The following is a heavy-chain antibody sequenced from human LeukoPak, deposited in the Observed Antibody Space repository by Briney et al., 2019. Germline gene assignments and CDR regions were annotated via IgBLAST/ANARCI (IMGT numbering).Heavy chain of an antibody. J-gene: IGHJ5*02. D-gene: IGHD5-12*01. Sequence: GGSLRLSCAASGFTFSSYAMHWVRQAPGKGLEWVAVISYDGSNKYYADSVKGRFTISRDNSKNTLYLQMNSLRAEDTAVYYCARDAGNSGYGCDLWGQGTLVTVSS. V-gene: IGHV3-30-3*01. CDR2: ISYDGSNK. CDR1: GFTFSSYA. CDR3: ARDAGNSGYGCDL.